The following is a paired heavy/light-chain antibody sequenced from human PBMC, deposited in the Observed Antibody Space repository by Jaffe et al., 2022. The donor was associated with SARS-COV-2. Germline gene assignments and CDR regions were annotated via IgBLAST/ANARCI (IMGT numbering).Heavy chain of an antibody. Sequence: EVQLLESGGGLVQPGGSLTLSCAVSGSSIKNYAMSWVRQAPGKGLEWVSAFSVSGGNTYYTDSVKGRFTISGDNSKNSLYLQMNSLRAEDTAIYYCAKSRSVYEADAFDVWGQGIMVTVSS. CDR2: FSVSGGNT. CDR3: AKSRSVYEADAFDV. V-gene: IGHV3-23*01. J-gene: IGHJ3*01. D-gene: IGHD5-12*01. CDR1: GSSIKNYA.
Light chain of an antibody. CDR3: QVWDSDSTHRV. J-gene: IGLJ3*02. V-gene: IGLV3-21*04. CDR1: DIGSRS. CDR2: YDS. Sequence: SYVLTQPPSLSVAPGRTARISCGGDDIGSRSVHWYQKKPGQAPLLVIYYDSGRPSGIPERFSGSNSGNTATLTISRVEAGDEADYYCQVWDSDSTHRVFGGGTNLAVL.